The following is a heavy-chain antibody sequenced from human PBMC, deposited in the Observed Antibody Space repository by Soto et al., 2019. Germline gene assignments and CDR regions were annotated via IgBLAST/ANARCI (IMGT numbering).Heavy chain of an antibody. CDR1: GGSFSGYY. V-gene: IGHV4-34*01. D-gene: IGHD4-17*01. Sequence: QVQLQQWGAGLLKPSETLSLTCAVYGGSFSGYYWSRIRQPPGKGLEWIGEINPSGSTNYTPSLKGLVTMSGDTPKNQCSLKLTSVTAAGTAVYYCARGRDGGAANWGQGTLVTVSS. CDR2: INPSGST. CDR3: ARGRDGGAAN. J-gene: IGHJ4*02.